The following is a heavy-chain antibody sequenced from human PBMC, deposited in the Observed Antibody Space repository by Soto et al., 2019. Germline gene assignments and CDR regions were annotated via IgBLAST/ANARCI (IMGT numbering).Heavy chain of an antibody. Sequence: SETLSLTCTVSGGSISRGGYYWSWIRQHPGKGLEWIGYIYYSGSTYYNPSLKSRVTISVDTSKNQFSLKLGSVTAADTAVYYCARTYSSSWSPFDHWGQGTLVTVSS. D-gene: IGHD6-13*01. V-gene: IGHV4-31*03. CDR1: GGSISRGGYY. J-gene: IGHJ4*02. CDR3: ARTYSSSWSPFDH. CDR2: IYYSGST.